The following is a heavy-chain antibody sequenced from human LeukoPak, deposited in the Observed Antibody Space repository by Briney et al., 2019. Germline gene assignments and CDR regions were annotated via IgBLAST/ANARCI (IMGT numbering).Heavy chain of an antibody. J-gene: IGHJ3*02. Sequence: QSGGSLRLSCAASGFTFSSYGIHWVRQAPGKGLEWVAFIRYDGSNKYYADSVKGRFTISRDNSKNTLYLQMNSLRTEDTAVYYCAKPHSYYDSSGYPVGDAFDIWGQGTMVTVSS. V-gene: IGHV3-30*02. CDR2: IRYDGSNK. D-gene: IGHD3-22*01. CDR3: AKPHSYYDSSGYPVGDAFDI. CDR1: GFTFSSYG.